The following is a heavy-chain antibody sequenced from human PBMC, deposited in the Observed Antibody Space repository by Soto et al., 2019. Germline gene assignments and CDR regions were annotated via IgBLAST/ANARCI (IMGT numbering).Heavy chain of an antibody. J-gene: IGHJ6*03. D-gene: IGHD2-8*01. CDR1: GGTFSSYT. CDR3: ASPSQYCTNGVCYHRPGTYYYYYYMDV. CDR2: IIPILGIA. V-gene: IGHV1-69*02. Sequence: ASVKVSCKASGGTFSSYTISWVRQAPGQGLEWMGRIIPILGIANYAQKFQGRVTITADKSTSKAYMELGSLGSEDTAVYYCASPSQYCTNGVCYHRPGTYYYYYYMDVWGKGTTVTVSS.